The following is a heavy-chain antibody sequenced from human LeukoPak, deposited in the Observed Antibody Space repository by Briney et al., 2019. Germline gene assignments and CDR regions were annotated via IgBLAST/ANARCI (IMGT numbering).Heavy chain of an antibody. J-gene: IGHJ5*02. CDR2: IYPADSST. CDR3: ARRYYHSTEFDP. Sequence: GASLKISYKASGSGFSNYWIGWVRQLPGKGLEWVGFIYPADSSTRYSPSFQGQVTISADKSISTAYLQWSSLKASDTAMYYCARRYYHSTEFDPWGQGTLVTVSS. D-gene: IGHD2/OR15-2a*01. V-gene: IGHV5-51*01. CDR1: GSGFSNYW.